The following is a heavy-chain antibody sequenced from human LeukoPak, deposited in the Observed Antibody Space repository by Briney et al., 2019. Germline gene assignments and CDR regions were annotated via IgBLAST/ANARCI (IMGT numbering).Heavy chain of an antibody. J-gene: IGHJ4*02. D-gene: IGHD4-17*01. Sequence: ASVKVYCKASGYTFTSYGISWVRQAPGQGVEWMGWISAYNGNTNYAQKLQGRVTMTTDTSTSTAYMELRSLRSNDTAVYYCARMVTTVTNYSDYWGQGTLVTVSS. CDR2: ISAYNGNT. V-gene: IGHV1-18*01. CDR1: GYTFTSYG. CDR3: ARMVTTVTNYSDY.